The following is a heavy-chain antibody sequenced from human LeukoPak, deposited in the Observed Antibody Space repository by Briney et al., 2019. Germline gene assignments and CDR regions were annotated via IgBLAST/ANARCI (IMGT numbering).Heavy chain of an antibody. D-gene: IGHD2/OR15-2a*01. V-gene: IGHV3-23*01. CDR2: ISSSGEST. CDR3: AKGGAVVLSPFDY. Sequence: QTGGCLRLSCAASGFSFSSYAMIWVPQAPGKWLEWGSVISSSGESTYYADSLKGRFTISRDNSKNTLSLQMNSLRAEDTAIYSCAKGGAVVLSPFDYWGQGTLVTVSS. J-gene: IGHJ4*02. CDR1: GFSFSSYA.